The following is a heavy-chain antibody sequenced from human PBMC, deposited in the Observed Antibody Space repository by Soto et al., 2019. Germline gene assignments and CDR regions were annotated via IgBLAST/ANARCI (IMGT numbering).Heavy chain of an antibody. CDR2: INHGGST. D-gene: IGHD3-22*01. V-gene: IGHV4-34*01. J-gene: IGHJ4*02. Sequence: SETLSLTCAVNGGTFSGYFWSWIRQPPGKGLEWIGEINHGGSTKYIPSLKSRVTISIATSKNQFSLRLSSVTAADTAVYFCARSRYYDSSGLDYWGQGTLVTVSS. CDR1: GGTFSGYF. CDR3: ARSRYYDSSGLDY.